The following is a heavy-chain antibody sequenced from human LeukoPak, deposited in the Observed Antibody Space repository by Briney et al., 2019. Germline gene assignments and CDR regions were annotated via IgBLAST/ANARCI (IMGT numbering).Heavy chain of an antibody. D-gene: IGHD3/OR15-3a*01. CDR1: GGSISSYY. J-gene: IGHJ4*02. CDR3: AREDTMIFSPAIRGPFDY. CDR2: IYYSGST. Sequence: SETLSLTCAVSGGSISSYYWSWIRQSPEKGLEWIGFIYYSGSTDYNPSLKSRATISIDTSNNHFSLNLTSVTAADTAVYYCAREDTMIFSPAIRGPFDYWGQGTLVTVSS. V-gene: IGHV4-59*01.